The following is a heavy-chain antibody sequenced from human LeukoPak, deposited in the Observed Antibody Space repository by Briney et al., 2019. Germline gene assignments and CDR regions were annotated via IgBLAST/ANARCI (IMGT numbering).Heavy chain of an antibody. V-gene: IGHV3-7*01. D-gene: IGHD2-15*01. CDR3: ATTFPYCSDGTCAL. CDR2: INQDGNRE. J-gene: IGHJ4*02. CDR1: GITFSRYW. Sequence: GRSLRLSCTVSGITFSRYWMSWVRQAPGKGLEWVANINQDGNRENYVDSVKGRFSISRDNAKNSLFLQMHSLRAEDTAVYYCATTFPYCSDGTCALGGQGTLVTVSS.